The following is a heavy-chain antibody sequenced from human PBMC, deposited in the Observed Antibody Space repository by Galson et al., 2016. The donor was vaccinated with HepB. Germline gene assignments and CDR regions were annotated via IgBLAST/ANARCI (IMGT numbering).Heavy chain of an antibody. CDR1: GFSFSTYN. D-gene: IGHD2-2*01. CDR3: AGLLVPAASYYPYYGMDV. Sequence: SLRLSCAASGFSFSTYNMNWVRQAPGKGLEWVSYISSSSSTIYYADSVKGRFTISRDNAKNSLYLQMNSLRAEDTAVYYCAGLLVPAASYYPYYGMDVWGQGTTLTVSS. J-gene: IGHJ6*02. V-gene: IGHV3-48*01. CDR2: ISSSSSTI.